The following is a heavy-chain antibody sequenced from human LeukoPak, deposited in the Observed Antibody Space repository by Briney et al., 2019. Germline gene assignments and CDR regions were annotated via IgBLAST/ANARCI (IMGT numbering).Heavy chain of an antibody. V-gene: IGHV4-34*01. CDR1: GGSFSGYY. Sequence: SETLSLTCAVYGGSFSGYYWSWIRQPPGKGLEWIGEINHSGSTNYNPSLKSRVTISVDTSKNQFSLKLSSVTAADTAVYYCARRPRRIAAAGSFDYWGQGTLVTVSS. CDR3: ARRPRRIAAAGSFDY. CDR2: INHSGST. D-gene: IGHD6-13*01. J-gene: IGHJ4*02.